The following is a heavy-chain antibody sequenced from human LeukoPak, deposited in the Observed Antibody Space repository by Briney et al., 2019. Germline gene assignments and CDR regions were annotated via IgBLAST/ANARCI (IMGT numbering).Heavy chain of an antibody. D-gene: IGHD3-3*01. CDR2: IYYSGST. V-gene: IGHV4-39*01. Sequence: PSETLSLTCTVSGGSISSSSYYWGWIRQPPGKGLEWTGSIYYSGSTYYNPSLKSRTTISVDTSKNQFSLKLSSVTAADTAVYYCARLGGYYPYYFDCWGQGTLVTVSS. CDR3: ARLGGYYPYYFDC. J-gene: IGHJ4*02. CDR1: GGSISSSSYY.